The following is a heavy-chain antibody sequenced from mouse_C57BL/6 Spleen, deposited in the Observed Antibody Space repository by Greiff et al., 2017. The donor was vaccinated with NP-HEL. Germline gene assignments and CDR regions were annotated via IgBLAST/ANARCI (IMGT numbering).Heavy chain of an antibody. CDR2: ISDGGSYT. CDR1: GFTFSSYA. Sequence: EVKLVESGGGLVKPGGSLKLSCAASGFTFSSYAMSWVRQTPEKRLEWVATISDGGSYTYYPDNVKGRFTISRDNAKNNLYLQMSHLKSEDTAMYYCARDGGLGDYFDYWGQGTTLTVSS. J-gene: IGHJ2*01. CDR3: ARDGGLGDYFDY. V-gene: IGHV5-4*01. D-gene: IGHD2-4*01.